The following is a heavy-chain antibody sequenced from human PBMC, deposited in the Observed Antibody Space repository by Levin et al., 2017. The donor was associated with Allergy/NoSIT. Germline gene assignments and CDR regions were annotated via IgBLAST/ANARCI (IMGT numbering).Heavy chain of an antibody. CDR2: ISGSGGST. D-gene: IGHD2-15*01. J-gene: IGHJ4*02. Sequence: GESLKISCAASGFTFSSYAMSWVRQAPGKGLEWVSAISGSGGSTYYADSVKGRFTISRDNSKNTLYLQMNSLRAEDTAVYYCAKGTRYCSGGSCDSVVGDYWGQGTLVTVSS. V-gene: IGHV3-23*01. CDR1: GFTFSSYA. CDR3: AKGTRYCSGGSCDSVVGDY.